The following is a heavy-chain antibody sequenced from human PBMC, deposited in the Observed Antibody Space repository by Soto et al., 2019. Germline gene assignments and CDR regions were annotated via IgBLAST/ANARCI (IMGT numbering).Heavy chain of an antibody. CDR2: ISGSGGST. CDR3: ASVAWVFDF. Sequence: GGSLRLSCAASGFTFSSYAMSWVRQAPGKGLEWVSAISGSGGSTYYADSVKGRFTISRDNSKNTLYLQMNSLTDEDSAIYYCASVAWVFDFWGQGTPVTVSS. D-gene: IGHD1-26*01. V-gene: IGHV3-23*01. J-gene: IGHJ4*02. CDR1: GFTFSSYA.